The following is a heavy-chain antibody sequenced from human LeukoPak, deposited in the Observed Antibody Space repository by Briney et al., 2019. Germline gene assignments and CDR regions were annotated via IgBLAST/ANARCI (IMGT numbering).Heavy chain of an antibody. CDR1: GDSISGDNYY. D-gene: IGHD3-10*01. V-gene: IGHV4-39*01. J-gene: IGHJ4*02. Sequence: SETLSLTCTVSGDSISGDNYYWGWIRRPPGKGLESIGSIYYSGNTYYNPSLKSRVSISVDTSKNQFSLKVTSVTAADTAVYYCARHVGHYYGSGTLPYYYDYWGQGTLVTVSS. CDR3: ARHVGHYYGSGTLPYYYDY. CDR2: IYYSGNT.